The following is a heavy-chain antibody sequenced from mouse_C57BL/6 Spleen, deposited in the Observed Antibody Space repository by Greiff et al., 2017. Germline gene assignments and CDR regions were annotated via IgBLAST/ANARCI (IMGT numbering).Heavy chain of an antibody. Sequence: EVKLMESEGGLVQPGSSMTLSCTASGFTFSDYYMAWVRQVPEKGLEWVANINYDGSSTYYLDSLKSRFIISRDNAKNILYLQMSSLKSEDTATYYCARDRTFAYWGQGTLVTVSA. CDR2: INYDGSST. J-gene: IGHJ3*01. CDR1: GFTFSDYY. CDR3: ARDRTFAY. D-gene: IGHD3-3*01. V-gene: IGHV5-16*01.